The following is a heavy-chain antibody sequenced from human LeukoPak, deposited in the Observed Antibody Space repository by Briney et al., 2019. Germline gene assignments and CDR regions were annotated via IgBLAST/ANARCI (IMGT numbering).Heavy chain of an antibody. CDR3: ARDRRYSSSWINWFDP. J-gene: IGHJ5*02. D-gene: IGHD6-13*01. Sequence: SDPLPLTCTVSGVHMSSYYWRWLRQPPGRGLEWIGYLYHSGSTNYNPSLKSRVTISVDTSKNHFSLKLSSVTAADTAVNYCARDRRYSSSWINWFDPWGQGTLVTVSS. CDR1: GVHMSSYY. V-gene: IGHV4-59*01. CDR2: LYHSGST.